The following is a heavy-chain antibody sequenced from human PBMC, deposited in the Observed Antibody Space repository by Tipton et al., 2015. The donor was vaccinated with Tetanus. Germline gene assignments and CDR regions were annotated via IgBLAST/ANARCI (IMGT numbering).Heavy chain of an antibody. CDR1: EFTFSSYW. CDR3: ARARIHTARAIYYSEY. Sequence: SLRLSCAASEFTFSSYWMHWVRQAPGKGLVWVSRISSDGSSTSYADSVKGRFTISRDNAKNTLYLQMNSLRAEDTAVYYCARARIHTARAIYYSEYWGQGTLVTVSS. J-gene: IGHJ4*02. CDR2: ISSDGSST. V-gene: IGHV3-74*01. D-gene: IGHD5-18*01.